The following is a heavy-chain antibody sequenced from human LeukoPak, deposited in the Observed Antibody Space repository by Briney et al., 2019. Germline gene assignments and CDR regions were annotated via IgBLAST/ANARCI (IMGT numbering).Heavy chain of an antibody. V-gene: IGHV1-18*01. CDR1: GYTCTSYG. CDR3: ATGYCSSTNCRIDY. D-gene: IGHD2-2*03. J-gene: IGHJ4*02. CDR2: ISAYNGNT. Sequence: ASVKVSCKASGYTCTSYGISWVRQAPGQGLEWMGWISAYNGNTNYAQKLQGRVTMTTDTSTSTAYMELRRLRSDDTAVYSCATGYCSSTNCRIDYWGQGTLVSVSS.